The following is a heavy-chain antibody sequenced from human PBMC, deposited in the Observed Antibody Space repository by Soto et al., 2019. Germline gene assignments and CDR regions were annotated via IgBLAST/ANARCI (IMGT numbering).Heavy chain of an antibody. D-gene: IGHD3-3*01. V-gene: IGHV3-21*01. CDR1: GFTFSSYS. CDR2: ISSSSSYI. Sequence: GSLRLSCAASGFTFSSYSMNWVRQAPGKGLEWVSSISSSSSYIYYADSVKGRFTISRDNAKNSLYLQMNSLRAEDTAVYYCARKMDDTPADFWSAYGVGYYYMDVWGKGTTVTVSS. CDR3: ARKMDDTPADFWSAYGVGYYYMDV. J-gene: IGHJ6*03.